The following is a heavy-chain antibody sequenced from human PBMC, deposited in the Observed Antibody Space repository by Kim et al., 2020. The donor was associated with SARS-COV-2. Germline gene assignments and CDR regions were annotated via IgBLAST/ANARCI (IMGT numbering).Heavy chain of an antibody. V-gene: IGHV3-74*01. D-gene: IGHD2-2*01. CDR2: IQPDGRDT. Sequence: GGSLRLSCAASGFTFSNYWMYWGRQGPGRGLVWVSGIQPDGRDTLYADSVKGRFTISRDNAKNTVYLQMNSLGAEDTALYYCIRGGPATISWGQGTLVTVSS. CDR3: IRGGPATIS. J-gene: IGHJ5*02. CDR1: GFTFSNYW.